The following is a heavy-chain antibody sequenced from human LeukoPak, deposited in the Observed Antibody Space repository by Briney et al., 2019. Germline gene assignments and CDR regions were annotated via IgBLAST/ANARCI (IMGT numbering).Heavy chain of an antibody. J-gene: IGHJ3*02. CDR3: ASVLLWFGKGAFDI. CDR1: GYTFTSYY. Sequence: GASVKVSCKAPGYTFTSYYMHWVRQAPGQRLEWMGIINPSGGSTSYAQKFQGRVTMTRDMSTSTVYMELSSLRSEDTAVYYCASVLLWFGKGAFDIWGQGTMVTVSS. V-gene: IGHV1-46*01. D-gene: IGHD3-10*01. CDR2: INPSGGST.